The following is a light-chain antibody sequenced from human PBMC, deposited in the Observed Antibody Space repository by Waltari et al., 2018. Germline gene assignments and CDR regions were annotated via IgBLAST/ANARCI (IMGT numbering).Light chain of an antibody. CDR2: RAS. V-gene: IGKV1-16*01. CDR3: QQGHNFPWT. CDR1: QDISNN. J-gene: IGKJ1*01. Sequence: DIQMTQSPSSLSASVGDRVTITCQASQDISNNLAWYQQKPGKVTKFLIYRASTLQSGVPSRFSGSGSGTDFTLTISSLQPDDFATYYCQQGHNFPWTFGQGTKVEIK.